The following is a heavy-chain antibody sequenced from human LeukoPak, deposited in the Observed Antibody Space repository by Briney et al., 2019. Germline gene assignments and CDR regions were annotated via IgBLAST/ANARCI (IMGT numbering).Heavy chain of an antibody. CDR2: INHSGST. CDR3: ARQGGSSPFDY. Sequence: SETLSLTCAVYGGSFSGYYWSWIRQPSGKGLEWIGEINHSGSTNYNPSLKSRVTISLDTSKNQFSLKLSSVTAADTAVYYCARQGGSSPFDYWGQGTLVTVSS. J-gene: IGHJ4*02. CDR1: GGSFSGYY. V-gene: IGHV4-34*01. D-gene: IGHD1-26*01.